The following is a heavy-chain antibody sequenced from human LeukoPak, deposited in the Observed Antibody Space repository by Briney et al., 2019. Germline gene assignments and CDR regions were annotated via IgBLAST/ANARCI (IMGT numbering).Heavy chain of an antibody. V-gene: IGHV4-59*01. J-gene: IGHJ6*03. CDR1: GGSISSYY. CDR3: ARYRYCSSTSCYPYYYYYMDV. Sequence: SSETLSLTCTVSGGSISSYYWSWIRQPPGKGLEVIGYIYYSGSTNYNPSLKSRVTISVDTSKNQFSLKLSSVTAADTAVYYCARYRYCSSTSCYPYYYYYMDVWGKGTTVTVSS. D-gene: IGHD2-2*01. CDR2: IYYSGST.